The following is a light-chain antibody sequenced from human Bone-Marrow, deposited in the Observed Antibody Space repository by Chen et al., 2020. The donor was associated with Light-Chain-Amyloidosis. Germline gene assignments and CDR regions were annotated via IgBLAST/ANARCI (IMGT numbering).Light chain of an antibody. Sequence: NFMLTQPHSVSASPGKTVIIYCTRSSGSIATNYVQWYQQRPGSSPTTVIYEDDQRPSGVPDRFSGSIDRSSNSASLTISGLKTEDEGDYYCQSYQGSSQGVFGGGTKLTVL. CDR1: SGSIATNY. CDR3: QSYQGSSQGV. CDR2: EDD. V-gene: IGLV6-57*01. J-gene: IGLJ3*02.